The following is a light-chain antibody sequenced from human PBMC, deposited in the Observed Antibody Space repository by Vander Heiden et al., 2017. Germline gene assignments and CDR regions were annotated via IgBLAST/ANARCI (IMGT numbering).Light chain of an antibody. V-gene: IGKV1-39*01. CDR1: QSISSY. CDR2: AAS. CDR3: QQCDNTART. Sequence: DIQMITSPSSLSASVGDRVTITCQASQSISSYLNWYQQKPGKAPKLLIYAASNLESGVPSRFSGSGSGTDFTLTISSLQPEDFATYYCQQCDNTARTFGQGTRVEIK. J-gene: IGKJ1*01.